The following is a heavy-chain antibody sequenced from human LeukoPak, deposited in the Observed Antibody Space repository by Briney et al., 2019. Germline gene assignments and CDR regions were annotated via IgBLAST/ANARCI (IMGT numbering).Heavy chain of an antibody. CDR1: GGSISSGGYY. CDR2: IYYSGST. V-gene: IGHV4-31*03. D-gene: IGHD1-26*01. CDR3: ARAGQGSYAEYFQH. Sequence: SETLSLTGTVSGGSISSGGYYWSWIRQHPGKGLEWIGYIYYSGSTYYNPSLKSRVTISVDTSKNQFSLKLSSVTAADTAVYYCARAGQGSYAEYFQHWGQGTLVTVSS. J-gene: IGHJ1*01.